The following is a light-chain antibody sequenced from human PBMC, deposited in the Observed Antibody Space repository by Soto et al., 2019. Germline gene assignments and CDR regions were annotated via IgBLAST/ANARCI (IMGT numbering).Light chain of an antibody. Sequence: QSVMTQPPSVSAAPGQKVTISCSGSSSNIGGNSVSWYQQLPGTAPKLLIDDDNKRPSGIPDRFSGSKAGTSATLGITGFQTGDEADYYCGSWYSSLSAYVFGTGTKLTVL. CDR1: SSNIGGNS. CDR3: GSWYSSLSAYV. V-gene: IGLV1-51*01. J-gene: IGLJ1*01. CDR2: DDN.